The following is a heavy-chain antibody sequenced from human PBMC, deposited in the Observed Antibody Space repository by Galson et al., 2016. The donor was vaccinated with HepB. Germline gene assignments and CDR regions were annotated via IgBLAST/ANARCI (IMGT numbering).Heavy chain of an antibody. CDR2: ISSSGGSN. CDR3: AKDPAAMVPYWYFDL. J-gene: IGHJ2*01. Sequence: SLRLSCAASGFTFNNYAMIWVRQAPGKGLEWVSTISSSGGSNYYADSVKGRFTISRDNSKNTVYLQMNSLRVEDTAVYYCAKDPAAMVPYWYFDLWGRGTLVTVSS. CDR1: GFTFNNYA. V-gene: IGHV3-23*01. D-gene: IGHD5-18*01.